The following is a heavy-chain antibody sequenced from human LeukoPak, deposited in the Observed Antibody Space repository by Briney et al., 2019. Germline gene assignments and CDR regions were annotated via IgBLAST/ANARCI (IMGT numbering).Heavy chain of an antibody. J-gene: IGHJ4*02. CDR2: IWYDGSNK. Sequence: PGGSLRLSCAASGFTFSSYGMHWVRQAPGKGLEWVAVIWYDGSNKYYADSVKGRFTTSRDNSKNTLYLQMNSLRAEDTAVYYCARDGVAYCGGDCYPHDNWGQGTLVTVSS. CDR1: GFTFSSYG. CDR3: ARDGVAYCGGDCYPHDN. D-gene: IGHD2-21*02. V-gene: IGHV3-33*01.